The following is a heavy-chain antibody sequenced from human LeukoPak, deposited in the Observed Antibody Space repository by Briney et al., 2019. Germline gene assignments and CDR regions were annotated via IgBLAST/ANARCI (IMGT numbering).Heavy chain of an antibody. J-gene: IGHJ6*03. CDR1: GGTFSSYA. CDR2: IIPIFGTA. V-gene: IGHV1-69*05. D-gene: IGHD3-3*01. CDR3: VRGKITIFGVVIDYYYYYMDV. Sequence: SVKVSCKASGGTFSSYAISWVRQAPGQGLEWMGGIIPIFGTANYAQKFQGRVTITTYESTSTAYMELSSLRSEETAVYYCVRGKITIFGVVIDYYYYYMDVWGEGTTVTVSS.